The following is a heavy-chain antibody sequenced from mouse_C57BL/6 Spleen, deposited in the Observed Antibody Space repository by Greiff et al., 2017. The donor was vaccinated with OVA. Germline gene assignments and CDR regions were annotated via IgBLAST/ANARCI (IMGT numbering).Heavy chain of an antibody. CDR1: GFSLTSYG. CDR3: TILLSDWMAY. CDR2: IWSGGST. V-gene: IGHV2-2*01. D-gene: IGHD2-1*01. Sequence: VKVVESGPGLVQPSQSLSITCTVSGFSLTSYGVHWVRQSPVQGLEWLGVIWSGGSTDYNAAFISRLSISKDNSKSQVFFKMNSLQADDTAIYYCTILLSDWMAYWGQGTSVTDS. J-gene: IGHJ4*01.